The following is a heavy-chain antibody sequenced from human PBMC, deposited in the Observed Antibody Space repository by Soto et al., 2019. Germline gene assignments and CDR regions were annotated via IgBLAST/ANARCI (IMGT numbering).Heavy chain of an antibody. CDR1: GFTFSSYS. V-gene: IGHV3-21*01. D-gene: IGHD6-19*01. CDR3: ARKDSGWYFDL. Sequence: EVQLVESGGGLVKPGGSLRLSCAASGFTFSSYSMNWVRQAPGKGLEWVSSISSSSTYIYYADSVKGRFTISRDNAKNSLYLQINSLRAEDTAVYYCARKDSGWYFDLWGRGTLVTVSS. CDR2: ISSSSTYI. J-gene: IGHJ2*01.